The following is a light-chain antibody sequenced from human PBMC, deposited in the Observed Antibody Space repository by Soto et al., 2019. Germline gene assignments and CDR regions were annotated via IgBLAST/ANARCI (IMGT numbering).Light chain of an antibody. CDR2: GAS. V-gene: IGKV3-15*01. CDR1: QSVSSN. CDR3: QQYNNWPPIT. J-gene: IGKJ2*01. Sequence: EIVMTQSPATLSVSPGERATLSCRASQSVSSNLAWYQQKPGQAPRLLIYGASTRATGIPARFSGSGSGTEVTLTISGRQSQDFAVYYCQQYNNWPPITFGQGTTLEIK.